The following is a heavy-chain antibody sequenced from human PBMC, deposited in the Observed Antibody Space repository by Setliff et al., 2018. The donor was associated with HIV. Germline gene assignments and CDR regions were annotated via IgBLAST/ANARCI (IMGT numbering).Heavy chain of an antibody. Sequence: LSLTCAVSGYFISSGYYWGWIRQPPGKGLEWIGSLSHVGGTYYNPSLKSRVTISIDTSMNQFSLRLTSVAAADTAVYYCARQLTTLDYFDYWGQGTLVTVSS. D-gene: IGHD4-17*01. J-gene: IGHJ4*02. CDR1: GYFISSGYY. CDR2: LSHVGGT. V-gene: IGHV4-38-2*01. CDR3: ARQLTTLDYFDY.